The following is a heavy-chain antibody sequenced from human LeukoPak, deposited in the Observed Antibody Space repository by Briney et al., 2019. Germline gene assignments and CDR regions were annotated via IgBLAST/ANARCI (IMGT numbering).Heavy chain of an antibody. CDR3: ARDFGDYLHFDY. J-gene: IGHJ4*02. CDR2: FDPEDGET. Sequence: ASVKVSCKVSGYTLTELSMHWVRQAPGKGLEWMGGFDPEDGETIYAQKFQGRVTLTRDMSTRTVYMELSSLRSEDTAVYYCARDFGDYLHFDYWGQGTLVTVSS. V-gene: IGHV1-24*01. D-gene: IGHD4-17*01. CDR1: GYTLTELS.